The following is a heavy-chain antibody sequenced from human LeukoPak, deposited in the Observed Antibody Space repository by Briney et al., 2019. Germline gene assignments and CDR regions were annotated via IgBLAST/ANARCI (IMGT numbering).Heavy chain of an antibody. D-gene: IGHD3-10*01. CDR1: GDSITGYS. Sequence: SETLSLTCTVSGDSITGYSWNWIRQPPGEALEWIGYIYYTGSTKYNPSLKSRVTISLDTSKNQFSLKLTSMTAADTAVYYCARQIPRVYYGSGSPWTLDIWGQGTMVTVSS. CDR3: ARQIPRVYYGSGSPWTLDI. V-gene: IGHV4-59*01. CDR2: IYYTGST. J-gene: IGHJ3*02.